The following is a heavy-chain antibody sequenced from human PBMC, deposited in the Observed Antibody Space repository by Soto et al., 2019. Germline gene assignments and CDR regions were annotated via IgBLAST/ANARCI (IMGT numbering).Heavy chain of an antibody. CDR1: GGSISSSSYY. V-gene: IGHV4-39*01. Sequence: SETLSLTCTVSGGSISSSSYYWGWIRQPPGKGLEWIGSIYYSGSTYFNPSLKSRVTISVDTSKNQFSLKLSSGTAADTAVYYCARGPRAARRFDYWGQGTLVTVSS. CDR2: IYYSGST. J-gene: IGHJ4*02. CDR3: ARGPRAARRFDY. D-gene: IGHD6-6*01.